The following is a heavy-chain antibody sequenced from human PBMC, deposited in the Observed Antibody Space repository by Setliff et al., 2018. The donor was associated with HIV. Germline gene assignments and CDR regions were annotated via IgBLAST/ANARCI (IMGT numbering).Heavy chain of an antibody. V-gene: IGHV1-69*10. D-gene: IGHD1-1*01. CDR1: GGPFSSYA. J-gene: IGHJ3*02. Sequence: SVKVSCKASGGPFSSYAISWVRQAPGQGLEWMGGIIPILGIANYAQKFQGRVTITADESTSTAYMELSSLRSEDTAVYYCARVDPTLAAFDIWGQGTMVTVSS. CDR2: IIPILGIA. CDR3: ARVDPTLAAFDI.